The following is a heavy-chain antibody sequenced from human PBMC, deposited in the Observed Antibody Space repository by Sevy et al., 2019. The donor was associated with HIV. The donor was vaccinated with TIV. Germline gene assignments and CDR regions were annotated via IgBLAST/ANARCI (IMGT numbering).Heavy chain of an antibody. V-gene: IGHV3-23*01. CDR2: ISGSGGST. D-gene: IGHD3-22*01. J-gene: IGHJ6*02. Sequence: GGSLRLSCAASGFTFSSYAMSWVRQAPGKGLEWVSAISGSGGSTYYADSVKGRFTISRDNSKNTLYLQINSLRAEDTAVYYGAKDVLPFTMIVVAKGPYYYYGMDVWGQGTTVTVSS. CDR1: GFTFSSYA. CDR3: AKDVLPFTMIVVAKGPYYYYGMDV.